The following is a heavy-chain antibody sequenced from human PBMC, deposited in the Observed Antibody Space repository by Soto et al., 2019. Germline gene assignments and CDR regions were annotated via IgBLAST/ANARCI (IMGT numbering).Heavy chain of an antibody. CDR2: IYNNGRT. Sequence: QVHLQESGPGRVKPSETLSLTCSVSGASAYAFYWNWFQQTPGKGLEWIGNIYNNGRTNYNPSLKNRVTISIDTSKNQFSLHLSSVTTADTAMYFCARGHGIYVRFDSWGQGTLVSVSS. V-gene: IGHV4-59*02. CDR1: GASAYAFY. D-gene: IGHD3-10*02. CDR3: ARGHGIYVRFDS. J-gene: IGHJ4*02.